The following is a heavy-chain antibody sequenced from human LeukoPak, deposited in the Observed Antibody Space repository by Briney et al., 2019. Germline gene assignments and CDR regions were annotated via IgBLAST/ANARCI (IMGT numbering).Heavy chain of an antibody. D-gene: IGHD3-10*01. CDR2: IQSGGST. CDR3: ARDDGAGGPFDY. J-gene: IGHJ4*02. Sequence: GGSLRLSCVVSGFSVSTNYMNWVRQAPGKGLEWVSLIQSGGSTYYTDSAKSRFTISRANSKNTLSLQLNSTRPENTAVYYCARDDGAGGPFDYWGQGTLVTVSS. CDR1: GFSVSTNY. V-gene: IGHV3-66*01.